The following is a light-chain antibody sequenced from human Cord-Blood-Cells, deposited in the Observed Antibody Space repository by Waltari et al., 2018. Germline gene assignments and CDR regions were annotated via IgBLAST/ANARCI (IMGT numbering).Light chain of an antibody. J-gene: IGLJ1*01. CDR1: SSDVGGYNY. Sequence: QSALTQPASVSGSPGQSITISCTGTSSDVGGYNYVSWYQPHPGKAPKLMIYEVSKRPSGVSNRVSGSKSGNTASLTISGLQAEDEADYYCSSYTSSSTYVFGTGTKVTVL. CDR3: SSYTSSSTYV. V-gene: IGLV2-14*01. CDR2: EVS.